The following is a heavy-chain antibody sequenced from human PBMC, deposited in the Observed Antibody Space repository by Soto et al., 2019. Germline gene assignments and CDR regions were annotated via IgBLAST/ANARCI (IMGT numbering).Heavy chain of an antibody. CDR2: IWYDGSNK. D-gene: IGHD3-16*01. V-gene: IGHV3-33*01. CDR3: ARDATFGTKGGSFDI. J-gene: IGHJ3*02. CDR1: GFTFSSYG. Sequence: PGGSLRLSCAASGFTFSSYGMHWVRQAPGKGLEWVAVIWYDGSNKYYGESVKGRFTISRDNSENTLYLQMNSLRVEDTAVYYCARDATFGTKGGSFDIWGHGTLVTVSS.